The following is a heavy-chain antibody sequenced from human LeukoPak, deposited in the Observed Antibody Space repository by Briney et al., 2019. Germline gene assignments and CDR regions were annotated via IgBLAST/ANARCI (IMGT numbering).Heavy chain of an antibody. D-gene: IGHD3-10*01. CDR3: ARDSSPGRLDWFDP. Sequence: SETLSLTCTVSGGSISSTTYYWGWIRQPPGKGLEWLGSISFSGTTYYSPSLKSRVAISVDTSKNQFSLKLSSVTAADTAVYYCARDSSPGRLDWFDPWGQGTLVTVSA. CDR1: GGSISSTTYY. J-gene: IGHJ5*02. V-gene: IGHV4-39*07. CDR2: ISFSGTT.